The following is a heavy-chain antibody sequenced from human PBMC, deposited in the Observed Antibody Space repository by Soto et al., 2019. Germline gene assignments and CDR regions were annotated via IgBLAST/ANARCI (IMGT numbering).Heavy chain of an antibody. J-gene: IGHJ6*02. CDR3: ARASITIFGVVIKGTGYYYGMDV. Sequence: SETLSLTCAVSGGSISSSNWWSWVRQPPGKGLEWIGEIYHSGSTNYNPSLKSRVTISVDKSKNQFSLKLSSVTAADTAVYYCARASITIFGVVIKGTGYYYGMDVWGQGTTVTVSS. V-gene: IGHV4-4*02. D-gene: IGHD3-3*01. CDR1: GGSISSSNW. CDR2: IYHSGST.